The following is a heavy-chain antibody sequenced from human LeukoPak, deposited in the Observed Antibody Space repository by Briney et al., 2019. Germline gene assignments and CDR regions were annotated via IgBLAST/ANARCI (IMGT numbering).Heavy chain of an antibody. Sequence: GGSLRLSCAASRFTFSNYPMHWVRQAPGKGLEWVSRISGSGDKTHYADSVRGRCTISRDNSKNMLYLQMNSLRAEDTAVYYCARLSGSYSHHYYYGMDVWGQGTTVTVSS. J-gene: IGHJ6*02. CDR3: ARLSGSYSHHYYYGMDV. CDR1: RFTFSNYP. V-gene: IGHV3-23*01. D-gene: IGHD1-26*01. CDR2: ISGSGDKT.